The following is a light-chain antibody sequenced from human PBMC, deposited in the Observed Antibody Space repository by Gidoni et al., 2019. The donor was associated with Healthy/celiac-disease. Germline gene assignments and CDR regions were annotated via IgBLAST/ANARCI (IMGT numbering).Light chain of an antibody. CDR1: SSDVGGYNY. V-gene: IGLV2-14*03. Sequence: QSALTQPASVSGSPGQSITIYCTGTSSDVGGYNYVSWYQQHPGKAPKLMIYDVSNRPSGVSNRFSGSKSGNTASLTISGLQAEDEADYYCSSYTSSSTLDVVFGGGTKPTVL. CDR3: SSYTSSSTLDVV. J-gene: IGLJ2*01. CDR2: DVS.